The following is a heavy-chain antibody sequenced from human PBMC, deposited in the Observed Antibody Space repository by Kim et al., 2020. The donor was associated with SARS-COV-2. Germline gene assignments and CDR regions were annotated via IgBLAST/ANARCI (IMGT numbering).Heavy chain of an antibody. V-gene: IGHV5-51*01. Sequence: GESLKISCKGSGYSFTSYWIGWVRQMPGKGLEWMGIIYPGDSDTRYSPSFQGQVTISADKSISTAYLQWSSLKASDTAMYYCARLGLSVPYGSGSYRTYYYYGMDVWGQGTTVTVSS. D-gene: IGHD3-10*01. CDR3: ARLGLSVPYGSGSYRTYYYYGMDV. CDR2: IYPGDSDT. J-gene: IGHJ6*02. CDR1: GYSFTSYW.